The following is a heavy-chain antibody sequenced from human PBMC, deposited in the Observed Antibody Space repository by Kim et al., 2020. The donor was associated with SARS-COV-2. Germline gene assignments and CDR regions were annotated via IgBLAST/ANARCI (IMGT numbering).Heavy chain of an antibody. Sequence: GGSLRLSCEASKFTFGNYAMSWVRQAPGKGLEWVSSIISSGDSTYYADSVKGRFTISRDNSNNTLYLQMSGLRAADTAIYYCAKDETNGAKSFGWFDRWG. CDR1: KFTFGNYA. CDR2: IISSGDST. CDR3: AKDETNGAKSFGWFDR. V-gene: IGHV3-23*01. D-gene: IGHD4-17*01. J-gene: IGHJ5*02.